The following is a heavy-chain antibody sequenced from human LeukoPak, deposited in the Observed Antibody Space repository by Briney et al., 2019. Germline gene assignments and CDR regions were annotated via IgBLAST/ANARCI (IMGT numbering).Heavy chain of an antibody. CDR1: GFTVSSNY. CDR2: IYSGGST. D-gene: IGHD5-12*01. CDR3: ARDRGSYAWDY. V-gene: IGHV3-66*02. J-gene: IGHJ4*02. Sequence: GGSLRLSCAASGFTVSSNYMNWVRQAPGKGLEWVSVIYSGGSTYYADSVKGRFTISRDNSKNTLYLQMNSLRPEDTAVYYCARDRGSYAWDYWGQGTMVTVSS.